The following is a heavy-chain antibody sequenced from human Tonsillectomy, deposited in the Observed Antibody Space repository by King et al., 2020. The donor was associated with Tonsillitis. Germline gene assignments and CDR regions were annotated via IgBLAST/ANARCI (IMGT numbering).Heavy chain of an antibody. CDR1: GFTFKSYA. V-gene: IGHV3-30*04. CDR3: ARAPGPPS. CDR2: ISYDAYDK. J-gene: IGHJ5*02. Sequence: VQLVESGGGVVQPGRSLRLSCAASGFTFKSYAMHWVRQAPGKGLDWVAVISYDAYDKYYADSVKGRFTISRDNSKNTLYLQMNSLRSEDTAVYYCARAPGPPSWGQGTLVTVSS.